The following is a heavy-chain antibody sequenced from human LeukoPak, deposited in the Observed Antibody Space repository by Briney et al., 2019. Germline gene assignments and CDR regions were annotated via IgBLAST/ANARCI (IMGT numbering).Heavy chain of an antibody. CDR1: GGSFNSGSYY. J-gene: IGHJ4*02. Sequence: SETLSLTCTVPGGSFNSGSYYWSWIRQPAGKGLEWVGRIYTSGSTNYNPSLKSRVTISVDTSKNQFSLQLTSVTAADTAVYYCARAMRVDRFFDYWGQGILVTVSS. CDR2: IYTSGST. CDR3: ARAMRVDRFFDY. D-gene: IGHD5-12*01. V-gene: IGHV4-61*02.